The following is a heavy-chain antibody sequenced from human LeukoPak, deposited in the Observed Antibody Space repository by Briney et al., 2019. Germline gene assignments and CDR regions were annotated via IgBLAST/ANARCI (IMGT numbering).Heavy chain of an antibody. CDR1: GYTFTDYY. D-gene: IGHD6-13*01. V-gene: IGHV1-2*04. CDR3: AREAGSSRFEY. J-gene: IGHJ4*02. CDR2: IDPTSGGT. Sequence: GASVKVSCKASGYTFTDYYIHWVRQAPGQGLEWMGWIDPTSGGTSYAQKFQGWVTMTRDTSISTAHMELSRLMSDDTAVYYCAREAGSSRFEYWGQGTLVTVSS.